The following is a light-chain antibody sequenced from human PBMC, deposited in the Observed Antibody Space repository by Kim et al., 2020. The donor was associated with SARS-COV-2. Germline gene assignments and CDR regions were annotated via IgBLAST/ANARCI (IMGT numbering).Light chain of an antibody. CDR1: QRLSSNY. V-gene: IGKV3-20*01. Sequence: APGERATLSCRASQRLSSNYLAWYQQKGGQAPRLLIYGSSSRATGIPDRFSGSGSGTDFTLTINTLEPEDFAVYYCQQYGSSLRTFGQGTKVDIK. J-gene: IGKJ1*01. CDR3: QQYGSSLRT. CDR2: GSS.